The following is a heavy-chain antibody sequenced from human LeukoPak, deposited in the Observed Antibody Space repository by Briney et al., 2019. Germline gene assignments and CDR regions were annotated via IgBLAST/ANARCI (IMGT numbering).Heavy chain of an antibody. CDR1: GFTFSTYS. CDR2: ISSGSSYV. Sequence: GGSLRLSCAASGFTFSTYSMNWVRQTPGKGLEWVSSISSGSSYVYYADSVKGRFTISRDNAKNSLYLQMNSLRAEDTAVYYCARGPDFWTAYYINWFDPWGQGTLVTVSS. D-gene: IGHD3/OR15-3a*01. V-gene: IGHV3-21*01. CDR3: ARGPDFWTAYYINWFDP. J-gene: IGHJ5*02.